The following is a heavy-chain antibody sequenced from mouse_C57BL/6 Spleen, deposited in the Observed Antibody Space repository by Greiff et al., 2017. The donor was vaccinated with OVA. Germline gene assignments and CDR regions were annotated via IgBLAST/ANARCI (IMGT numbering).Heavy chain of an antibody. CDR3: ARRYGSSYDWYFDV. V-gene: IGHV1-80*01. CDR1: GYAFSSYW. D-gene: IGHD1-1*01. Sequence: VHLVESGAELVKPGASVKISCKASGYAFSSYWMNWVKQRPGKGLEWIGQIYPGDGDTNYNGKFKGKATLTADKSSSTAYMQLSSLTSEDSAVYFCARRYGSSYDWYFDVWGTGTTVTVSS. CDR2: IYPGDGDT. J-gene: IGHJ1*03.